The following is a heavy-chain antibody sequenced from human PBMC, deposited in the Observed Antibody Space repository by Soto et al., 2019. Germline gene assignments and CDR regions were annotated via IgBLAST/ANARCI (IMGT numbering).Heavy chain of an antibody. CDR3: AKDMSRWYRALYYYCYGMDV. CDR1: RFMYTCYY. J-gene: IGHJ6*02. Sequence: GASVKPCSKDPRFMYTCYYIRSPRQDPGRGLEWMGWINPNSGDREYAQNLQGRVTMTRDTSFNLVYMEMSGLMSDDTAVYYCAKDMSRWYRALYYYCYGMDVWVQGTTDTVSS. D-gene: IGHD6-19*01. V-gene: IGHV1-2*02. CDR2: INPNSGDR.